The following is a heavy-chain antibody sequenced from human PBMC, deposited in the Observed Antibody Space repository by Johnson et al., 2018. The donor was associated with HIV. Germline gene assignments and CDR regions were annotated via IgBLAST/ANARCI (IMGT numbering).Heavy chain of an antibody. CDR1: GFTFDNYG. Sequence: QVQLVESGGGVVQPGRSLRLSCAASGFTFDNYGMHWVRQAPGKGLEWVAGICWNGGSICYVDSVKGRFTISRDNTKKSKYLQMTSLRAEDTALYYCARGGGYYDSSGYNAFDIWGQGTMVIVSS. D-gene: IGHD3-22*01. J-gene: IGHJ3*02. V-gene: IGHV3-33*08. CDR2: ICWNGGSI. CDR3: ARGGGYYDSSGYNAFDI.